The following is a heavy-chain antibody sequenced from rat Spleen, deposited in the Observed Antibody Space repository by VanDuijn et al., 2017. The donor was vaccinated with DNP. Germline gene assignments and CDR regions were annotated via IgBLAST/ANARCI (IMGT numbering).Heavy chain of an antibody. CDR3: ARWYNSGYYFDY. D-gene: IGHD4-3*01. Sequence: EVQLVESGGGLVQPGRSMKLSCAASGFTFSHYYMAWVRQAPTKGLEWVAAISPGGGNTYYRDSVKGRFTISRDNVQSTLYLQMDSLRSEETATYYCARWYNSGYYFDYWGQGVMVTVSS. V-gene: IGHV5-25*01. J-gene: IGHJ2*01. CDR1: GFTFSHYY. CDR2: ISPGGGNT.